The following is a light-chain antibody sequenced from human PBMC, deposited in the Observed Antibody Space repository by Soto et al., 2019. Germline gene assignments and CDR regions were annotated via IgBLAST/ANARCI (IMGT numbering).Light chain of an antibody. CDR2: ASS. Sequence: DIQLTQSPPSLSASVGDRVTINCRASQNIYTNVNWSQVKPGKAPNLLIFASSTVQSGVPSRFSGSGSGADFSLTISSLQPEDLATYDCQQSYSNIFSFGGWTRVEL. CDR3: QQSYSNIFS. J-gene: IGKJ4*01. CDR1: QNIYTN. V-gene: IGKV1-39*01.